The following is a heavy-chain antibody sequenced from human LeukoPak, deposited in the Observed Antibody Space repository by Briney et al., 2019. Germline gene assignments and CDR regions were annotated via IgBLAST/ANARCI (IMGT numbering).Heavy chain of an antibody. CDR1: GGTFSSYA. Sequence: ASVKVSCKASGGTFSSYAISWVRQAPGQGLEWMGWISAYNGNTNYAQKLQGRVTMTTDTSTSTACMELRSLRSDDTAVYYCARGCDDFWSGYPPYYYYGMDVWGQGTTVTVSS. J-gene: IGHJ6*02. D-gene: IGHD3-3*01. CDR2: ISAYNGNT. CDR3: ARGCDDFWSGYPPYYYYGMDV. V-gene: IGHV1-18*01.